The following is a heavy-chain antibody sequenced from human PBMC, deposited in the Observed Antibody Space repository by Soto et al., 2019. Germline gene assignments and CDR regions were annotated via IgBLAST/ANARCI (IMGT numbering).Heavy chain of an antibody. Sequence: KTSETLSLTCAVYGGSFSGYYWSWIRQPPGKGLEWIGEINHSGSTNYNPSLKSRVTISVDTSKNQFSLKLSSVTAADTAVYYCARARVTMVRGVIIPSVIFDYWGQGTLVTAPQ. CDR2: INHSGST. CDR1: GGSFSGYY. D-gene: IGHD3-10*01. V-gene: IGHV4-34*01. CDR3: ARARVTMVRGVIIPSVIFDY. J-gene: IGHJ4*02.